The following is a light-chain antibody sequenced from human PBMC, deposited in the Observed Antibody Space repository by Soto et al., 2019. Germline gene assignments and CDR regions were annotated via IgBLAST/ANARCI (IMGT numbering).Light chain of an antibody. V-gene: IGLV2-14*03. CDR2: DVS. CDR3: TSFTTAYTHV. J-gene: IGLJ1*01. CDR1: SSDIGSYDY. Sequence: QSALTQPASVAGSPGQSITVSCTGTSSDIGSYDYVSWYQQHPGKVPKLIIYDVSNRPSGVSNRFSGSKSGNTASLTISGLQAEDEADYYCTSFTTAYTHVFASGTPLTVL.